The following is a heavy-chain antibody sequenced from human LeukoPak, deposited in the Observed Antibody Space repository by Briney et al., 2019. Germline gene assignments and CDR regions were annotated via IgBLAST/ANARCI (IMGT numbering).Heavy chain of an antibody. CDR3: AKDPSIAARRGGGYFDY. Sequence: GGSLRLSCAASGFTFSSYTMNWVRQAPGKGLEWVSAISGSGVGTYYADSVKGRFTISRDNSWNTLYLQMSSLRAEDTAVYYCAKDPSIAARRGGGYFDYWGQGTLVTVSS. V-gene: IGHV3-23*01. D-gene: IGHD6-6*01. J-gene: IGHJ4*02. CDR2: ISGSGVGT. CDR1: GFTFSSYT.